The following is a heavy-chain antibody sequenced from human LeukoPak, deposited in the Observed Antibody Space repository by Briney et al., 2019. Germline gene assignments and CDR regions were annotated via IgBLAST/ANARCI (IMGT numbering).Heavy chain of an antibody. CDR1: GSSFTSYW. CDR2: IYPGESDT. D-gene: IGHD2-2*01. Sequence: GASLKISCKGSGSSFTSYWIDCVRQMPGKGLEWMGIIYPGESDTRYSPSFQGQVTISADKSISTAYLPWSSLKASDTAIYYCARVVVPAAIQFDYWGQGTLVTVSS. V-gene: IGHV5-51*01. J-gene: IGHJ4*02. CDR3: ARVVVPAAIQFDY.